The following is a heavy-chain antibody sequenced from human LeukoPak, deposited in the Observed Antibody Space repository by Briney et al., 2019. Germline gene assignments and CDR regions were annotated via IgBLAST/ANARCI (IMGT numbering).Heavy chain of an antibody. CDR3: ARVWRDSGSPFDY. V-gene: IGHV1-8*03. Sequence: ASVKVSCKASGYTFTSYDINWVRQATGQGLEWMGWMNPNSGNTGYAQKFQGRVTITRNTSISTAYMELSSLRSEDTAVYYCARVWRDSGSPFDYWGQGTLVTVSS. J-gene: IGHJ4*02. CDR1: GYTFTSYD. CDR2: MNPNSGNT. D-gene: IGHD1-26*01.